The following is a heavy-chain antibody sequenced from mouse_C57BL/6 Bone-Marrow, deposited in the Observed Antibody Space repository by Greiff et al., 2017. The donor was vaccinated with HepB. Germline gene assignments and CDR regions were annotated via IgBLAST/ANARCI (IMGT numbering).Heavy chain of an antibody. D-gene: IGHD3-3*01. CDR3: ARQGKLGYAMDY. V-gene: IGHV5-12*01. J-gene: IGHJ4*01. CDR1: GFTFSDYY. Sequence: EVMLVESGGGLVQPGGSLKLSCAASGFTFSDYYMYWVRQTPEKRLEWVAYISNGGGSTYYPDTVKGRFTISRDNAKNTLYLQMSRLKSEDTAMYYCARQGKLGYAMDYWGQGTSVTVSS. CDR2: ISNGGGST.